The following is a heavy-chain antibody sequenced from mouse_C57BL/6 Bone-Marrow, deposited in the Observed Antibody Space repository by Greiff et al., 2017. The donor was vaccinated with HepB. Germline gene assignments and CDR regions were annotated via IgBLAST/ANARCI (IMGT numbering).Heavy chain of an antibody. J-gene: IGHJ3*01. CDR3: ARTVDYGAWFAY. CDR1: GFTFSDYG. D-gene: IGHD1-1*01. V-gene: IGHV5-17*01. CDR2: ISSGSSTI. Sequence: EVKLMESGGGLVKPGGSLKLSCAASGFTFSDYGMHWVRQAPEKGLEWVAYISSGSSTIYYADTVKGRFTISRDNAKNTLFLQMTSLRSEDTAMYYCARTVDYGAWFAYWGQGTLVTVSA.